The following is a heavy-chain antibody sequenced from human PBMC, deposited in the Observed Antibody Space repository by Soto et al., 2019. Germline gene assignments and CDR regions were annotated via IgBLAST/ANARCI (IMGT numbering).Heavy chain of an antibody. CDR1: GFSLSTSGVG. CDR2: IYWDDDK. V-gene: IGHV2-5*02. J-gene: IGHJ4*02. CDR3: AHLGGVGGAGTVFEN. Sequence: QITLKESGPTLVKPTQTLTLTCTFSGFSLSTSGVGVGWIRQPPGKALEWLALIYWDDDKRYSPSLKSRLTIPRDTSKPQGVLTMTNMDPVNTATYYCAHLGGVGGAGTVFENWGQGTLVPVS. D-gene: IGHD6-19*01.